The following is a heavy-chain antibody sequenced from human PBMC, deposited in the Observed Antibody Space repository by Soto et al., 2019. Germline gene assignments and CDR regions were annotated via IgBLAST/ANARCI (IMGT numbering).Heavy chain of an antibody. V-gene: IGHV3-30*03. J-gene: IGHJ4*02. CDR2: ITYDGSNK. Sequence: QVQLVESGGGVVQPGRSLRLSCAASGFTFSSYGMHWVRQAPGKGLEWVAVITYDGSNKYYADSVKGRFTISRDNSKNTLYLQMNSLRAEDTAVYYWDPDHSYGYDYWGQGTLVTVSA. D-gene: IGHD5-18*01. CDR3: DPDHSYGYDY. CDR1: GFTFSSYG.